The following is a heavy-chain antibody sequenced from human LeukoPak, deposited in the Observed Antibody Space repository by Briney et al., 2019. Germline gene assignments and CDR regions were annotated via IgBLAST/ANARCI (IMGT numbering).Heavy chain of an antibody. V-gene: IGHV3-30-3*01. CDR3: ARAPYNYDFWSGYYYYLDY. D-gene: IGHD3-3*01. J-gene: IGHJ4*02. Sequence: GRSLRLSCAASGFTFSSYAMHWVRQAPGKGLEWVAVISYDGSNKYYADSVKGRFTISRDNSKNTLYLQMNSLRAEDTAVYYCARAPYNYDFWSGYYYYLDYWGQGTLVTVSS. CDR2: ISYDGSNK. CDR1: GFTFSSYA.